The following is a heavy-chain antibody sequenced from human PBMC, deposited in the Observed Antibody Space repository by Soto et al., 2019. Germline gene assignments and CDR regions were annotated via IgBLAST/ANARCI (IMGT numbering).Heavy chain of an antibody. J-gene: IGHJ5*02. CDR3: ARGATYSSSSWFDP. D-gene: IGHD6-6*01. V-gene: IGHV1-69*01. CDR2: IIPIFGTA. CDR1: GGTFSSYA. Sequence: QVQLVQSGAEVKKPRSSVKVSCKASGGTFSSYAITWVRQAPGQGLEWMGGIIPIFGTANYAQKFQGRDTITADDSTSTADMELSSLRSVDTAVYYCARGATYSSSSWFDPWGQGTLVTVSS.